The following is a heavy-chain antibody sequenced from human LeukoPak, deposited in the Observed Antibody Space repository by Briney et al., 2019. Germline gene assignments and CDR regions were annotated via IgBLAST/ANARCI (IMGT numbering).Heavy chain of an antibody. J-gene: IGHJ3*02. Sequence: GESLKISCKGSGYSFTSYWIGWVRQMPGKGLEWMGIIYPGDSDTRYSPSFQGQVTISADKSISTAYLQWSSLKASDTAMYYCARGGYSSSWTPAFDIWGQGTMVTVSS. V-gene: IGHV5-51*01. D-gene: IGHD6-13*01. CDR2: IYPGDSDT. CDR1: GYSFTSYW. CDR3: ARGGYSSSWTPAFDI.